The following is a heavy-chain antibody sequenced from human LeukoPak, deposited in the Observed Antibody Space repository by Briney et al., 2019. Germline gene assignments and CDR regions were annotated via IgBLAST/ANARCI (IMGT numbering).Heavy chain of an antibody. J-gene: IGHJ3*02. V-gene: IGHV3-23*01. CDR2: ISGSGGST. CDR3: AKEGPIFYYGSGYDAFDI. CDR1: GFTFSSYA. Sequence: PGGSLRLSCAASGFTFSSYAMSWVRQAPGKGLEWVSAISGSGGSTYYADSVKGRFTISRDNSKNTLYLQMNSLRAEDTAVYYCAKEGPIFYYGSGYDAFDIWGQGTMVTVSS. D-gene: IGHD3-10*01.